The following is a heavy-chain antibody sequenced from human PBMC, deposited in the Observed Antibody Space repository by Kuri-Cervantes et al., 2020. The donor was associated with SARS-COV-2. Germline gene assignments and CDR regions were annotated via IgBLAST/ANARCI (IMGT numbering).Heavy chain of an antibody. V-gene: IGHV3-66*02. J-gene: IGHJ3*02. CDR1: GFTVSSNY. Sequence: GESLKISCAASGFTVSSNYMSWVRQAPGKGLEWVSVIYSGGSTYYADSVKGRFTISRDNSKNTLYLQMNSLRAEDTAVYYCARRVFDAFDIWGQGTMVTVSS. CDR2: IYSGGST. CDR3: ARRVFDAFDI.